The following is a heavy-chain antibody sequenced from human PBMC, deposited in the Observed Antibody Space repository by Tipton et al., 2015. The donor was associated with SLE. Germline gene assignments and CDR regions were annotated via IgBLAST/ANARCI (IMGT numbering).Heavy chain of an antibody. V-gene: IGHV5-10-1*01. J-gene: IGHJ4*02. Sequence: QLVQSGAEVKKPGESLRISCKGSGYSFTSYWISWVRQMPGKGLEWMGRIDPSDSYTNYSPSFQGHVTISADKSISTAYLQWSSLKASDTAMYYCARHAANYYDSSGYSIDYWGQGTLVTVSS. D-gene: IGHD3-22*01. CDR1: GYSFTSYW. CDR3: ARHAANYYDSSGYSIDY. CDR2: IDPSDSYT.